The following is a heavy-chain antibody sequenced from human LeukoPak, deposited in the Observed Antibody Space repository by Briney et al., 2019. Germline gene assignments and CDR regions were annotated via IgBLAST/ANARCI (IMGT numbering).Heavy chain of an antibody. CDR3: ARPIQEYYYYYGMDV. D-gene: IGHD5-18*01. CDR1: GGSISSSRYY. V-gene: IGHV4-39*01. J-gene: IGHJ6*02. Sequence: SETLSLTCTVSGGSISSSRYYWGWIRQPPGKGLEWIGNIYYSGSTNYNPSLKSRVTISVDTSKNQFSLKLRSVTAADTAVYYCARPIQEYYYYYGMDVWGQGTTVTVSS. CDR2: IYYSGST.